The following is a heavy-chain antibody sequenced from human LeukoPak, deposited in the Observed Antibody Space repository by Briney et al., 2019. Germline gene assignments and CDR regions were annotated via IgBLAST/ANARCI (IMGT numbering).Heavy chain of an antibody. CDR1: GYSISSGYF. CDR3: ARHGLWQPYWFDY. V-gene: IGHV4-38-2*01. J-gene: IGHJ4*02. CDR2: IYYSGST. Sequence: SETLSLTCAVSGYSISSGYFWGWIRQPPGKGLERIGSIYYSGSTYYNPSLKSRVTISVDTSKNQFSLKLSSVTAADTAVYYCARHGLWQPYWFDYWGQGTLVTVSS. D-gene: IGHD2-8*02.